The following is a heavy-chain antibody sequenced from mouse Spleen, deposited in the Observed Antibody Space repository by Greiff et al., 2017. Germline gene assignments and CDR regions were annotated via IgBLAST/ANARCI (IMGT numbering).Heavy chain of an antibody. V-gene: IGHV5-17*01. Sequence: EVMLVESGGGLVKPGGSLKLSCAASGFTFSDYGMHWVRQAPEKGLEWVAYISSGSSTIYYADTVKGRFTISRDNAKNTLFLQMTSLRSEDTAMYYCARRLRGDYAMDYWGQGTSVTVSS. CDR1: GFTFSDYG. CDR2: ISSGSSTI. D-gene: IGHD2-4*01. CDR3: ARRLRGDYAMDY. J-gene: IGHJ4*01.